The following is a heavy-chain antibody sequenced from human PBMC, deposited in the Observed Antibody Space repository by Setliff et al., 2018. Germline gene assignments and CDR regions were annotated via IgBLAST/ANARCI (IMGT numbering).Heavy chain of an antibody. J-gene: IGHJ3*02. V-gene: IGHV1-46*01. CDR1: GYTFTSHY. Sequence: ASVKVSCKASGYTFTSHYMHWVRQAPGLGLEWMGTINPSSGRTSYAQKFQGRVTITRDTSTSTVYMGMSSLRSEDTAVYYCARDVFPYHYEGAFDIWGQGTMVTVSS. CDR3: ARDVFPYHYEGAFDI. D-gene: IGHD3-22*01. CDR2: INPSSGRT.